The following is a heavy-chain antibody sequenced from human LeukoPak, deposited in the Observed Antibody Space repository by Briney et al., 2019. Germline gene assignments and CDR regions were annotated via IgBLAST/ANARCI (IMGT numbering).Heavy chain of an antibody. V-gene: IGHV3-21*01. Sequence: GGSLRLSCAASGFTFSSYSINWVRQAPGKGLEWVSCVSSTSSFIYYADSVKGRFTISRDNAKNSLYLQMNSLRAEDTAVYYCAVVAAAPADYWGQGTLVTVSS. CDR3: AVVAAAPADY. CDR2: VSSTSSFI. J-gene: IGHJ4*02. CDR1: GFTFSSYS. D-gene: IGHD2-15*01.